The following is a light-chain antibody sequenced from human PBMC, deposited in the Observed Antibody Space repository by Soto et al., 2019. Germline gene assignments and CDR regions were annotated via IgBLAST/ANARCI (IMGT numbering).Light chain of an antibody. Sequence: EIVMTQSPANLSASPGERATLSCRASQSVSSNLAWYQQKPGQAPRLLIYGASTRATGIPARFSGSGSGTEFTLTISSLQSEDFAVYYCQQYNNWPLTFGQGTRLEIK. CDR1: QSVSSN. J-gene: IGKJ5*01. CDR2: GAS. CDR3: QQYNNWPLT. V-gene: IGKV3-15*01.